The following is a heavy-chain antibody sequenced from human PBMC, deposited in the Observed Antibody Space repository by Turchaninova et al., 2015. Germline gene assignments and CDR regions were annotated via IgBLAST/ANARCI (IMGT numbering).Heavy chain of an antibody. Sequence: QVQLVQSGSAVPRPGASVKVSCNASGYTFPSYLIHWVRQAPGKGLEWMGIINPSDSTINYAQKFQGRVTMTRDTSTSTVYMELSSLKSEDAAVYYCAREANSVDYWGQGTLVTVSS. CDR3: AREANSVDY. D-gene: IGHD4/OR15-4a*01. CDR2: INPSDSTI. CDR1: GYTFPSYL. J-gene: IGHJ4*02. V-gene: IGHV1-46*01.